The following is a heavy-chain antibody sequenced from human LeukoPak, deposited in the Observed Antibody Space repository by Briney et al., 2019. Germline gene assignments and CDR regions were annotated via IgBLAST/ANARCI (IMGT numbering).Heavy chain of an antibody. CDR1: GYSFATYW. V-gene: IGHV5-51*01. Sequence: KDGESLKISCKGSGYSFATYWIAWVRQMPGKGLEWMGIIYPGNSDTRYSPSFQGQVTISVDKSITTAYLEWSSLKASDTAMYYCARHPGLSSGYLDYWGQGTQLTVSS. D-gene: IGHD3-3*01. J-gene: IGHJ4*02. CDR2: IYPGNSDT. CDR3: ARHPGLSSGYLDY.